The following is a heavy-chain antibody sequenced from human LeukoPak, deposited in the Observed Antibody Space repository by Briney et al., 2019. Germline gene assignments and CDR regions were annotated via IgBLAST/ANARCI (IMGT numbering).Heavy chain of an antibody. D-gene: IGHD2-2*01. Sequence: SETLSLTCTVSGGSISSYYWSWIRQPPGMGLEWIGYIYYSGSTNYNPSLKSRVTISVDTSKNQFSLKLSSVTAADTAVYYCARGYCSSTSCSLDYWGQGTLVTVSS. CDR3: ARGYCSSTSCSLDY. CDR1: GGSISSYY. CDR2: IYYSGST. J-gene: IGHJ4*02. V-gene: IGHV4-59*01.